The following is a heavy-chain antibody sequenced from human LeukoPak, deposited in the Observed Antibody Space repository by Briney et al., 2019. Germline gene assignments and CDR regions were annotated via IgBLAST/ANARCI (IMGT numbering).Heavy chain of an antibody. CDR2: IYSGGST. Sequence: GGSLRLSCAASGFTVSSNYMTWVRQTPGKGLEWVSVIYSGGSTYYADSVKGRFTISRDNSKNTLYLQMNSLRAEDTAVYYCAREEVTTGAFDIWGQGTMVAVSS. V-gene: IGHV3-66*01. CDR1: GFTVSSNY. J-gene: IGHJ3*02. D-gene: IGHD2-21*02. CDR3: AREEVTTGAFDI.